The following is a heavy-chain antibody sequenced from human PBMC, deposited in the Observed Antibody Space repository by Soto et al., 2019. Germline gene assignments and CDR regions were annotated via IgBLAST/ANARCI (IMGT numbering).Heavy chain of an antibody. J-gene: IGHJ6*02. Sequence: HPGGSLRLSCTASGFTFGDYAMSWVRQAPGKGLEWVGFIRSKAYGGTTEYAASVKGRFTISRDDSKSIAYLQMNSLKTEDTAVYYCTRDAAGSPPYGMDVWGQGTTVTVSS. V-gene: IGHV3-49*04. CDR2: IRSKAYGGTT. D-gene: IGHD3-10*01. CDR1: GFTFGDYA. CDR3: TRDAAGSPPYGMDV.